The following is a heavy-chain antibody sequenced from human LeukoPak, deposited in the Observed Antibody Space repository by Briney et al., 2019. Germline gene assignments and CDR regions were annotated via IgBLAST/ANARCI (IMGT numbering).Heavy chain of an antibody. D-gene: IGHD2-2*01. CDR2: INPNSGGT. V-gene: IGHV1-2*02. J-gene: IGHJ3*02. Sequence: ASVKVSCKASGYTFTGYYMHWVRQAPGQGLEWMGWINPNSGGTNYAQKFQGRVTMTRDTSISTAYMELSRLRSDDTAVYYCARMPRYCSSTSCLSEAFDIWGQGTMVTVSS. CDR1: GYTFTGYY. CDR3: ARMPRYCSSTSCLSEAFDI.